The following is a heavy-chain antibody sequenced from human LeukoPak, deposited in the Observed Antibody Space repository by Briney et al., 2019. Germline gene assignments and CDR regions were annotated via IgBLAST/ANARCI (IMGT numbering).Heavy chain of an antibody. CDR3: ASSVGLPAAIVRFYP. CDR1: GGTFSSYT. J-gene: IGHJ5*02. D-gene: IGHD2-2*01. CDR2: IIPILGIA. Sequence: ASVKVSCKASGGTFSSYTISWVRQAPGQGLEWMGRIIPILGIANYAQKFQGRVTITADKSTSTAYMELSSLRSEDTAVYCCASSVGLPAAIVRFYPWGQGTLVTVSS. V-gene: IGHV1-69*02.